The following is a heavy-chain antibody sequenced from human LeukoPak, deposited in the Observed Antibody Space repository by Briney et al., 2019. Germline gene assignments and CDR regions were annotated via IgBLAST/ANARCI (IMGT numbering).Heavy chain of an antibody. Sequence: GGTLRLSCVASGYTFTTYGMSWVRQAPGKGLEWVSGITNNGANTYYADSLKGRFTISRDNAKNSLYLQMNSLRAEDTAVYYCARGRDGYNLVDAFDIWGQGIMVTVSS. D-gene: IGHD5-24*01. CDR1: GYTFTTYG. CDR2: ITNNGANT. V-gene: IGHV3-21*01. CDR3: ARGRDGYNLVDAFDI. J-gene: IGHJ3*02.